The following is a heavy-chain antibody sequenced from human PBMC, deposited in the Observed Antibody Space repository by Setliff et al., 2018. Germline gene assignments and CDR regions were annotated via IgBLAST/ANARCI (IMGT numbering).Heavy chain of an antibody. CDR2: FDPEDGET. V-gene: IGHV1-24*01. D-gene: IGHD5-18*01. J-gene: IGHJ4*02. CDR1: GYTLTELS. CDR3: ATSVSWIQLVLYPQGHPEPFDY. Sequence: ASVKVSCKVSGYTLTELSMHWVRQAPGKGLEWMGGFDPEDGETIYAQKSQGRVTMTGDTSTDTAYMELSSLRSEDTAVYYCATSVSWIQLVLYPQGHPEPFDYWGQGTLVTVSS.